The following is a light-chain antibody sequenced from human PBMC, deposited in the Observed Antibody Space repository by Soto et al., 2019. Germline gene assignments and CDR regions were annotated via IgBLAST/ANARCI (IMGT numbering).Light chain of an antibody. CDR1: QAISSY. CDR3: EKKYSYPLP. CDR2: AAS. V-gene: IGKV1-9*01. J-gene: IGKJ1*01. Sequence: DIQLTQAPSFLSASAGDRVSITCRASQAISSYLAWYQQKPGRAPKPLIYAASTLQSGVPSKFSGSGAGTEISLTIRSLQPVKFATYNCEKKYSYPLPFGQGTKVDIK.